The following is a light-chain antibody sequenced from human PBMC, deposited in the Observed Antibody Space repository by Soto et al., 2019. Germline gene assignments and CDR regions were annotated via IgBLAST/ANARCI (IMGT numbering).Light chain of an antibody. Sequence: QSVLTQPPSASGTPGQRVTISCSGSSSNIGDNPVTWYQQLPGTAPKLLIYSNNQRPSGVPDRFSGSKSGTSASLAISGLQSEDEAEYYCATWDDSLKGVVFGGGTKVTVL. CDR1: SSNIGDNP. CDR3: ATWDDSLKGVV. V-gene: IGLV1-44*01. CDR2: SNN. J-gene: IGLJ2*01.